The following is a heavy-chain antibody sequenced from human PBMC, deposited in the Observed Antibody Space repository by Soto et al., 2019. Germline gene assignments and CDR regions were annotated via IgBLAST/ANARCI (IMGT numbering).Heavy chain of an antibody. CDR1: GFTFTNFR. Sequence: EVHLVESGGGLVRPGESLRLSCAASGFTFTNFRMSWLRQAPGKGLEWVANIKQDGSDTRYVDSVKGRFTISRDNAKNSLFLQMNSLRAEDMAIYYCARSYGTGFLSGYWGQGTLVTVST. CDR2: IKQDGSDT. CDR3: ARSYGTGFLSGY. J-gene: IGHJ4*02. V-gene: IGHV3-7*01. D-gene: IGHD3-10*01.